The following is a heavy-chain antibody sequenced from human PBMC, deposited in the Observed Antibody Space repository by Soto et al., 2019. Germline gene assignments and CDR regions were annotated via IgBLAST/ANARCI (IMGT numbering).Heavy chain of an antibody. D-gene: IGHD2-15*01. CDR1: GYTFTSYG. CDR2: ISAYNGNT. J-gene: IGHJ4*02. CDR3: ARDCDRVSGGSCY. V-gene: IGHV1-18*01. Sequence: ASVKFSCKASGYTFTSYGISWVRQAPGQVLECMVWISAYNGNTNYXXKLQGRVXXTTDTSTSTAXMELRXLRSDDTDVYYCARDCDRVSGGSCYWGQGTQVTVSS.